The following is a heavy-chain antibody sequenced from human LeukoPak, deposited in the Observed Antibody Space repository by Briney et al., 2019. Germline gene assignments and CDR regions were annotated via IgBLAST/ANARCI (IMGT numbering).Heavy chain of an antibody. V-gene: IGHV3-7*01. CDR2: IKQDGSEK. D-gene: IGHD3-9*01. CDR1: GFTFSSYA. Sequence: GASPRLSCAASGFTFSSYAMSWVRQAPGKGLEWVANIKQDGSEKYYVDSVKGRFTISRDNAKNSLYLQMNSLRAEDTAVYYCLNFDRIDYWGQGTLVTVSS. J-gene: IGHJ4*02. CDR3: LNFDRIDY.